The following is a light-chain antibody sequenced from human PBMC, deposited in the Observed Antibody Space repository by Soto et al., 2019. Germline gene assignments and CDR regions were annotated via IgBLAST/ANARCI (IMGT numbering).Light chain of an antibody. Sequence: MLLNKSPSSLSASVGDRDTITCRASQGIDTSLAWYQQKPGKAPKLLIYAPSNFQSGVPSRFSGSGSGTHFTLTISSLQPEDFATYYCQQLHGYPITFGQGTRLEIK. J-gene: IGKJ5*01. CDR3: QQLHGYPIT. CDR1: QGIDTS. V-gene: IGKV1-9*01. CDR2: APS.